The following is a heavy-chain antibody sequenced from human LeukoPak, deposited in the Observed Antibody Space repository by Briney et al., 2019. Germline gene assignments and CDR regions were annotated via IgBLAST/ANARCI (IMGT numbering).Heavy chain of an antibody. CDR3: TSGREYFQH. CDR1: GYTLTELC. V-gene: IGHV1-24*01. Sequence: ALVKVSCKVSGYTLTELCIHWVRQAPGKGLEWMGGFDPEENKRIYAQKFKGRVTMTEDTSTDTAYMELSSLRSEDTAVYYCTSGREYFQHWGQGTLVTVSS. CDR2: FDPEENKR. D-gene: IGHD1-26*01. J-gene: IGHJ1*01.